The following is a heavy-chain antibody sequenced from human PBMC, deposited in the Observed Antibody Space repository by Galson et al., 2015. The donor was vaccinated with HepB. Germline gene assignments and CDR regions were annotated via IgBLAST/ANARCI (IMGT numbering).Heavy chain of an antibody. Sequence: SLRLSCAASEFTFSDYYMSWIRQAPGKGLEWVSCISSSSSYTNYADSVKGRFTISRDNAKNSLYLQMNSLRAEDTAVYYCARVGNHYDFWSGYFLEDHAFEIWGQGTMVTVSS. CDR3: ARVGNHYDFWSGYFLEDHAFEI. D-gene: IGHD3-3*01. CDR2: ISSSSSYT. J-gene: IGHJ3*02. V-gene: IGHV3-11*06. CDR1: EFTFSDYY.